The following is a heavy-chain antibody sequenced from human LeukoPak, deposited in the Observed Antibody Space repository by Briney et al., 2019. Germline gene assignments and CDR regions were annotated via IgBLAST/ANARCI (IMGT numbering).Heavy chain of an antibody. Sequence: ASVKVSCKASGYTFTGYYMHWVRQAPGQGLEWMGWINPNSGGTNYAQKFQGRVTMTRDTSISTAHMELSRLRSDDTAVYYCARDLYYYGSGVNYWGQGTLVTVSS. V-gene: IGHV1-2*02. D-gene: IGHD3-10*01. J-gene: IGHJ4*02. CDR2: INPNSGGT. CDR3: ARDLYYYGSGVNY. CDR1: GYTFTGYY.